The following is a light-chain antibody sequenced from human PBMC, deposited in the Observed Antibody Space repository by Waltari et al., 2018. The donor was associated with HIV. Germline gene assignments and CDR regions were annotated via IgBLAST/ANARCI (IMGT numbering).Light chain of an antibody. J-gene: IGKJ1*01. CDR3: QQYKYWPPWT. V-gene: IGKV3-15*01. CDR2: GAS. CDR1: QSVRYN. Sequence: EIVMTQSPATLSVSLGERATLSFRDSQSVRYNLAWYQQKSGQPARLLIYGASTRATGIPARFSASVSGTEFTLTISSLQSEDFEVYYCQQYKYWPPWTFGQGTKVDIK.